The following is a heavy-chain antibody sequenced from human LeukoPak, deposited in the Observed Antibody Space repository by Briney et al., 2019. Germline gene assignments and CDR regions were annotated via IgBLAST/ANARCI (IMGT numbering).Heavy chain of an antibody. Sequence: GGSLRLSCAASGFTFSSYSMNWVRQAPGKGLEWVSSISSSSSYIYYADSVKGRFTISRDNAKNSLNLQMNSLRAGDTAVYYCARDNSRVAPFRYYSYGMGVWGKGTTVTVSS. CDR3: ARDNSRVAPFRYYSYGMGV. CDR2: ISSSSSYI. V-gene: IGHV3-21*01. CDR1: GFTFSSYS. D-gene: IGHD4-23*01. J-gene: IGHJ6*04.